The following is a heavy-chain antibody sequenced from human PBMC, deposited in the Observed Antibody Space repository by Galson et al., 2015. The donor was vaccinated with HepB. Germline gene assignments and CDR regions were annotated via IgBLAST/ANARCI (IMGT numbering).Heavy chain of an antibody. D-gene: IGHD6-13*01. J-gene: IGHJ4*02. V-gene: IGHV3-49*03. CDR2: IRRNTYGATT. CDR3: AREAAGLGGYFDY. CDR1: GFTFGDYA. Sequence: SLRVSCASSGFTFGDYAVNWFRQAPGKGLEWIGFIRRNTYGATTEYAASLKGRFSISRDDSKNIAHLQMNSLQTEDTAVYFCAREAAGLGGYFDYWGRGTLVTVSS.